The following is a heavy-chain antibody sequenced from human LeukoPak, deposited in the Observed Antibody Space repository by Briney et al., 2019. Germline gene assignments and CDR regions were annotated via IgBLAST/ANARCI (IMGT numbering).Heavy chain of an antibody. J-gene: IGHJ3*02. Sequence: GGSLRLSCAASGFTFSSYSMNWVRQAPGKGLEWVSNISSSSSYRYYADSVKGRFTIARDTAKNSLYLQLNSLRAEDTAVYYCATSYSSGIDAFDIWGQGTMVTVSS. CDR3: ATSYSSGIDAFDI. CDR1: GFTFSSYS. D-gene: IGHD6-19*01. V-gene: IGHV3-21*01. CDR2: ISSSSSYR.